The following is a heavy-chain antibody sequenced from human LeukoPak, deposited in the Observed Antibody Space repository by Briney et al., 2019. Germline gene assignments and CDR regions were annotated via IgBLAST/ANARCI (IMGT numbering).Heavy chain of an antibody. D-gene: IGHD2-15*01. CDR1: GFIFSSYG. CDR3: ARSRLGYCSGGSCYSFSFDP. CDR2: IRYDGRNK. Sequence: GGSLRLSCAASGFIFSSYGMHWVRQAPGKGLDWVAFIRYDGRNKYYADSVKGRFTISRDNSKNTLYLQMNSLRAEDTAVYYCARSRLGYCSGGSCYSFSFDPWGQGTLVTVSS. V-gene: IGHV3-30*02. J-gene: IGHJ5*02.